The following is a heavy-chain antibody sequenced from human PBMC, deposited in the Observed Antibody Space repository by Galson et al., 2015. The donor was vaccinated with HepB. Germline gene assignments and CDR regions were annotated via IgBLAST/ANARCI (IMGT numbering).Heavy chain of an antibody. CDR1: GFTFRTYW. CDR3: ASGGDSYSLSY. J-gene: IGHJ4*02. CDR2: IISDGSSA. V-gene: IGHV3-74*01. Sequence: SLRLSCAASGFTFRTYWMHWVRQAPGKGLVWVSRIISDGSSASYADSVKGRFTISRDDAKYTLYLQMNSLRAEDTAVYYCASGGDSYSLSYWGQGTLVTVSS. D-gene: IGHD2-21*02.